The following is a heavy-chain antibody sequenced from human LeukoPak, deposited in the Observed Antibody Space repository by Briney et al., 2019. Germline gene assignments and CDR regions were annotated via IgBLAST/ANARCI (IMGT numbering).Heavy chain of an antibody. V-gene: IGHV3-23*01. CDR2: ISGSGGST. CDR3: AKHGYGDWDYYYGMDV. J-gene: IGHJ6*02. Sequence: GGSLRLSCAASGYTFYNYAVTWVRQAPGKGLEWVSAISGSGGSTYYADSVKGRFTISRDNSKNTLYLQMNSLRAEDTALYYCAKHGYGDWDYYYGMDVWGQGTTVTASS. CDR1: GYTFYNYA. D-gene: IGHD4-17*01.